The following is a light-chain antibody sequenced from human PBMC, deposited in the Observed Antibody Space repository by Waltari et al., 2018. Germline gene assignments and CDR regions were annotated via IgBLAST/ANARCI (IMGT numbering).Light chain of an antibody. CDR2: AAS. Sequence: DIQMTQSPSSLSASVGDRVTITCRANQSISSCLNWNQQKQRKAPKLLIYAASSLQHGVPSRFSGSGSWTDFSLTISSLQPEDFTTYYCQQRYSTSTWTFGQGTKVEIK. J-gene: IGKJ1*01. V-gene: IGKV1-39*01. CDR3: QQRYSTSTWT. CDR1: QSISSC.